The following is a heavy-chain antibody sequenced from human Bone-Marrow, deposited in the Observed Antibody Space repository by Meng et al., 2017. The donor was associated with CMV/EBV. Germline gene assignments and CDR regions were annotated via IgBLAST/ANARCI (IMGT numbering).Heavy chain of an antibody. CDR3: AKDRWESVGHTLAVCFDY. J-gene: IGHJ4*02. CDR2: IGTAGDT. D-gene: IGHD1-26*01. Sequence: HWVRQATGKGLEWVSGIGTAGDTNYPGPVKGRFTISRENAKNSLYLQMNSLRAGDTAVYYCAKDRWESVGHTLAVCFDYWGQGTLVTVSS. V-gene: IGHV3-13*01.